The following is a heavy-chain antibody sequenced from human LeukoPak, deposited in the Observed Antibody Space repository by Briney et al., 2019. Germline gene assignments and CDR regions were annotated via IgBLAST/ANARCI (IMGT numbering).Heavy chain of an antibody. Sequence: ASVTVSCKASGYTFTGYYMHWVRQAPGQGLEWMGWINPNSGGTNYAQKFQGRVTMTRDTSISTAYMELSRLRSDDTAVYYCARGALTIFGVVIINWFDPWGQGTLVTVSS. CDR1: GYTFTGYY. J-gene: IGHJ5*02. D-gene: IGHD3-3*01. CDR3: ARGALTIFGVVIINWFDP. CDR2: INPNSGGT. V-gene: IGHV1-2*02.